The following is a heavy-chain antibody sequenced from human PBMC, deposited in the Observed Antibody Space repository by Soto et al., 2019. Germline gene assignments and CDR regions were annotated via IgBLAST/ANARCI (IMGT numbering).Heavy chain of an antibody. CDR2: IIPIFDTT. Sequence: QVQLVQSGAEVKKPGYSVKVSCKASGGTFSTYGINWVRQATGQGLEWMGGIIPIFDTTNYAQKVQGKFTITADESTSTVYMELSSLRSEDTAVYYCARDEAAAGTSGMDVWGQGTKVTVSS. CDR3: ARDEAAAGTSGMDV. V-gene: IGHV1-69*01. CDR1: GGTFSTYG. J-gene: IGHJ6*02. D-gene: IGHD6-13*01.